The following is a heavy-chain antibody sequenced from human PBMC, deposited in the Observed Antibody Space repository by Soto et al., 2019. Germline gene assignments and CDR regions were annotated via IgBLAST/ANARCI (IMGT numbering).Heavy chain of an antibody. J-gene: IGHJ4*02. CDR3: ARARDSSCYYYYCDY. Sequence: GGSLRLSCAASGFTISDYYMSWIRQAPGKGLEWVSYISSSSSYTNYADSVKGRFTISRDNAKNSLYLQMNSLRAEDTAVYYCARARDSSCYYYYCDYWGQGTLVTVSS. D-gene: IGHD3-22*01. V-gene: IGHV3-11*06. CDR2: ISSSSSYT. CDR1: GFTISDYY.